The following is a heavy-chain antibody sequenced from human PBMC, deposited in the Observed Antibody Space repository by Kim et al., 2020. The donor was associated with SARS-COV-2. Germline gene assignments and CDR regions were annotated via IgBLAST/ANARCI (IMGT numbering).Heavy chain of an antibody. J-gene: IGHJ5*02. CDR3: ARETYDILTGQYNWFDP. CDR1: GGTFSSYA. D-gene: IGHD3-9*01. V-gene: IGHV1-69*13. CDR2: IIPIFGTA. Sequence: SVKVSCKASGGTFSSYAISWVRQAPGQGLEWMGGIIPIFGTANYAQKFQGRVTITADESTSTAYMELSSLRSEDTAVYYCARETYDILTGQYNWFDPWGQGTLVTVSS.